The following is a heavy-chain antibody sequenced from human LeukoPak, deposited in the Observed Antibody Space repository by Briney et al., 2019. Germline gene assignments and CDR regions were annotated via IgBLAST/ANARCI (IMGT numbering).Heavy chain of an antibody. V-gene: IGHV1-2*02. Sequence: ASVKVSCMASGYTFTGYYMHWVRQAPGQGLEWMGWINPNSGGTNYAQKFQGRVTMTRDTSISTAYMELSRLRSDDTAVYYCARFAVPAAIPFYYYYYMDVWGKGTTVTVSS. CDR1: GYTFTGYY. CDR2: INPNSGGT. D-gene: IGHD2-2*01. J-gene: IGHJ6*03. CDR3: ARFAVPAAIPFYYYYYMDV.